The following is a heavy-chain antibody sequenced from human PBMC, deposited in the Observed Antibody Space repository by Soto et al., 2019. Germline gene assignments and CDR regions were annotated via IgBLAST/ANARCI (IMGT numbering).Heavy chain of an antibody. CDR3: ARGVGSSPPRY. D-gene: IGHD1-26*01. J-gene: IGHJ4*02. V-gene: IGHV4-59*01. Sequence: QVQLQESGPGQVKPSETLSLTCTISGGSISGYYWSWVRQPPGHELEWIGHIYASGGPYYNPSLRSRVTISADTSKNQISLKLTSPAAADTAVYYCARGVGSSPPRYWGRGTLVTVSS. CDR1: GGSISGYY. CDR2: IYASGGP.